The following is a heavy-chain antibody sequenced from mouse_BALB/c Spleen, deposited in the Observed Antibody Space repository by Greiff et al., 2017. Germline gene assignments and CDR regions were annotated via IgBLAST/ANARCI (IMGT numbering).Heavy chain of an antibody. Sequence: HLVESGGGLVQPGGSRKLSCAASGFTFSSFGMHWVRQAPEKGLEWVAYISSGSSTIYYADTVKGRFTISRDNPKNTLFLQMTSLRSEDTAMYYCARKDYGSRDAMDYWGQGTSVTVSS. CDR2: ISSGSSTI. V-gene: IGHV5-17*02. J-gene: IGHJ4*01. CDR3: ARKDYGSRDAMDY. CDR1: GFTFSSFG. D-gene: IGHD1-1*01.